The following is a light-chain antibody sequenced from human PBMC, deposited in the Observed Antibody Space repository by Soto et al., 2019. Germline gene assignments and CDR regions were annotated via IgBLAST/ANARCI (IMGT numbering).Light chain of an antibody. V-gene: IGKV2-28*01. CDR2: FGS. Sequence: DIVMTQSPLSLPVTPGEPASISCRSSQSLLHNNKYNYLDWYLQKPGQSPQLLIYFGSNRASGVPDRFSGSGSGTDFTLTISRVEAEDVGVYYCMQALQIPWTFGQGTKVEI. CDR1: QSLLHNNKYNY. CDR3: MQALQIPWT. J-gene: IGKJ1*01.